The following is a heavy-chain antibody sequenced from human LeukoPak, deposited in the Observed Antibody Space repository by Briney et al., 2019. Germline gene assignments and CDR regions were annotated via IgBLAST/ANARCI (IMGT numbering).Heavy chain of an antibody. CDR1: GYTFTSYY. CDR2: INPSGGST. Sequence: GASVKVSCKASGYTFTSYYIHWVRQAPGQGLEWMGIINPSGGSTSYAQKFQGRVTMTTDTSTSTAYMELRSLRSDDTAVYYCARGYGSGFFDYWGQGTLVTVSS. J-gene: IGHJ4*02. CDR3: ARGYGSGFFDY. V-gene: IGHV1-46*01. D-gene: IGHD3-10*01.